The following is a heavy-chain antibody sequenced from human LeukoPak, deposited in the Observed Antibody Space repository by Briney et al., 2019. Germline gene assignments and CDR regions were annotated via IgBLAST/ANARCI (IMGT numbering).Heavy chain of an antibody. V-gene: IGHV3-21*01. CDR1: GFTFSSYS. J-gene: IGHJ5*02. Sequence: KPGGSLRLSCAASGFTFSSYSMNWVRQAPGKGLAWVSSISSSSSYIYYADSVKGRFTISRDNAKNSLYLQMNSLRAEDTAVYYCAREKTQGGLSFRYHMNWFDPWGQGTLVTVSS. CDR3: AREKTQGGLSFRYHMNWFDP. D-gene: IGHD1-14*01. CDR2: ISSSSSYI.